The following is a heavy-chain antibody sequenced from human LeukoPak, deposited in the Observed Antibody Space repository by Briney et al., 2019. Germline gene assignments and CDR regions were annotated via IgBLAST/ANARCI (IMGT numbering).Heavy chain of an antibody. CDR3: AKDGGSHLFDY. CDR1: GVSINDFY. D-gene: IGHD1-26*01. CDR2: IYYSGST. V-gene: IGHV4-59*01. J-gene: IGHJ4*02. Sequence: SETLSLTCTVSGVSINDFYWSWIRQPPGKGLEWIGNIYYSGSTNYNPSLKSRVTISVDTSKNQFSLKLSSVTAADTAVYYCAKDGGSHLFDYWGQGALVTVSS.